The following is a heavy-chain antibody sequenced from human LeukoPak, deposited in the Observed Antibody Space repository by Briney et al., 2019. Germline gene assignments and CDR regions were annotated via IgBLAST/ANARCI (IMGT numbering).Heavy chain of an antibody. CDR1: GGSISSSSFY. CDR3: ARARQGRGRDGYDY. CDR2: IYYSGST. J-gene: IGHJ4*02. D-gene: IGHD5-24*01. Sequence: LETLSLTCTVSGGSISSSSFYWGWIRQPPGKGLEWIGSIYYSGSTYYNPSLKSRVTISVDTSKNQFSLKLSSVTAADTAVYYCARARQGRGRDGYDYWGQGTLVTVSS. V-gene: IGHV4-39*01.